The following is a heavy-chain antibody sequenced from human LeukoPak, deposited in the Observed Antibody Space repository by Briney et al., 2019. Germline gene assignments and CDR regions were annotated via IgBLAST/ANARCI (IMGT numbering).Heavy chain of an antibody. Sequence: GGSLRLSCAASGFTFSSYWMHWVRQAPGKGLVRVSRINSDGSSTSYADSVKGRFTISRDNAKNTLYLQMNSLRAEDTAVYYCARVGLYSSGWYSDDWFDPWGQGTLVTVSS. CDR1: GFTFSSYW. J-gene: IGHJ5*02. CDR2: INSDGSST. CDR3: ARVGLYSSGWYSDDWFDP. D-gene: IGHD6-19*01. V-gene: IGHV3-74*01.